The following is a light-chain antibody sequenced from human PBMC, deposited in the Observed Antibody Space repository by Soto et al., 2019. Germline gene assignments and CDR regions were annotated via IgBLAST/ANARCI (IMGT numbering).Light chain of an antibody. V-gene: IGKV1-27*01. CDR1: QGISNS. Sequence: DIQMTQSPSSLSASIGDRVTITCRASQGISNSLAWYQQKPGKVPKLLIYAVSTLQSGVPSRFSGSGSGTDFTLTISSLQPEDVAYYYCQKYNSFGPGTKVDIQ. CDR2: AVS. J-gene: IGKJ3*01. CDR3: QKYNS.